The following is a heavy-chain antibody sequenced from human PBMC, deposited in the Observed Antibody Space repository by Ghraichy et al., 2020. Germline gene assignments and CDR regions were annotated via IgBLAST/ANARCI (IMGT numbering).Heavy chain of an antibody. Sequence: SVKVSCKASGGTFSSYAISWVRQAPGQGLEWMGGIIPIFGTANYAQKFQGRVTITADESTSTAYMELSSLRSEDTAVYYCASDSGSGYYLHRSRGRFDYWGQGTLVTVSS. CDR2: IIPIFGTA. CDR1: GGTFSSYA. D-gene: IGHD3-22*01. V-gene: IGHV1-69*13. CDR3: ASDSGSGYYLHRSRGRFDY. J-gene: IGHJ4*02.